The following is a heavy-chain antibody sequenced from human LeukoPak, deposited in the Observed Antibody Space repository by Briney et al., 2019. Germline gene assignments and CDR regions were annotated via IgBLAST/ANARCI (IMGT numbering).Heavy chain of an antibody. CDR1: GFTFSSYS. Sequence: GGSLRLSCAASGFTFSSYSMNWVRQAPGKGLEWVSSISSSSSYIYYADSVKGRFAISRDNSKNTLYLQMNSLRAEDTAVYYCAKVSITMVRGVIRPSNWFDPWGQGTLVTVSS. D-gene: IGHD3-10*01. CDR3: AKVSITMVRGVIRPSNWFDP. CDR2: ISSSSSYI. V-gene: IGHV3-21*04. J-gene: IGHJ5*02.